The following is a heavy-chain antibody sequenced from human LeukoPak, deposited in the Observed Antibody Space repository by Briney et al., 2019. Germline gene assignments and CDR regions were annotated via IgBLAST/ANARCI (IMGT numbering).Heavy chain of an antibody. CDR2: IYSGGST. J-gene: IGHJ4*02. Sequence: PSETLSLTCTVSGGSISSYYWSWIRQPAGKGLEWIGRIYSGGSTNYNPSLKSRVTMSVDSSNNQFSLKLSSVTAADTAVFYCARENTGSYREFDYWGQGTLVIVSS. CDR1: GGSISSYY. CDR3: ARENTGSYREFDY. V-gene: IGHV4-4*07. D-gene: IGHD1-26*01.